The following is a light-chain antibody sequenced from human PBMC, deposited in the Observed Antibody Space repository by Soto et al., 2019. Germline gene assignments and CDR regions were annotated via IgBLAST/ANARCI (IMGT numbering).Light chain of an antibody. CDR1: QSVSSY. CDR2: DAS. Sequence: EIVFTHAPATRSLPPGERPPLFFRASQSVSSYLAWYQQKPGQAPRLLIYDASNRATGIPARFSGSGSGTDFSLTISSLEPEDCAVYYGQQCGSSPWTFGQGTKVDIK. J-gene: IGKJ1*01. CDR3: QQCGSSPWT. V-gene: IGKV3-11*01.